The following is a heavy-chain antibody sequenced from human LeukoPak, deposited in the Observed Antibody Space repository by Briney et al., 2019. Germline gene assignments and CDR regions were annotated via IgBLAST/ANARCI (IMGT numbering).Heavy chain of an antibody. Sequence: GGSLRLSCEASRYTFSSYAMSWVRQAPGKGLEWVSTISGRGDGTYYADSVKGRFTISRDNSRNTLYLQMNTLRAEDTAVYYCAKATAAPVWYFDLWGRGTLVTVS. CDR3: AKATAAPVWYFDL. V-gene: IGHV3-23*01. CDR2: ISGRGDGT. J-gene: IGHJ2*01. D-gene: IGHD6-13*01. CDR1: RYTFSSYA.